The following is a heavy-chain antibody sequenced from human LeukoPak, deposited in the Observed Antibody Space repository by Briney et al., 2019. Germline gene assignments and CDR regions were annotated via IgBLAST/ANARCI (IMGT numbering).Heavy chain of an antibody. Sequence: PSETLSLTCTISDDSISSNRYFWAWIRQPPGGGLEWIASINYNWRTYYNPSLKSRLTISIDTAKRQFSLKLTSVTAADTALYYCARDIDDVGALLDFWGQGTLVTVSS. J-gene: IGHJ4*02. CDR3: ARDIDDVGALLDF. D-gene: IGHD1-26*01. V-gene: IGHV4-39*07. CDR2: INYNWRT. CDR1: DDSISSNRYF.